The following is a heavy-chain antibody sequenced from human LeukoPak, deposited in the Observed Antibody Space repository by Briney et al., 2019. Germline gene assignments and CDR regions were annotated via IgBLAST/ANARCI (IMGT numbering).Heavy chain of an antibody. CDR1: GFTFSSYG. J-gene: IGHJ4*02. CDR2: ISYDGSNK. CDR3: AREAAY. V-gene: IGHV3-30*19. Sequence: GGSLRLSCAASGFTFSSYGMHWVRQAPGKGLEWVAVISYDGSNKYYADSVRGRFTISRDNSKNTLYLQMNSLRAEDTAVYYCAREAAYWGQGTLVTVSS.